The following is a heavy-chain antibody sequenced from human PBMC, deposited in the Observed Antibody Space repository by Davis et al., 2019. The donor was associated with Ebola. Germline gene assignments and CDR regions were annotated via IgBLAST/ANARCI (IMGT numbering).Heavy chain of an antibody. D-gene: IGHD3-10*01. V-gene: IGHV3-30*04. CDR3: ARGAYYGSGSYYNGYYYGMDV. Sequence: GESLKISCSASAFTFSLFATHWVRQAPGKGLQWVAVVSYDGRHKYYADSVKGRFTISRDNSKNTFNLQMNSLTAEDTAVYYCARGAYYGSGSYYNGYYYGMDVWGKGTTVTVSS. CDR1: AFTFSLFA. J-gene: IGHJ6*04. CDR2: VSYDGRHK.